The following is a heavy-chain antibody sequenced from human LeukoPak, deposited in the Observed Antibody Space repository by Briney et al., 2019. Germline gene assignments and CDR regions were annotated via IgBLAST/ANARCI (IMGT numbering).Heavy chain of an antibody. CDR3: ARGDLPPPSWFDP. D-gene: IGHD3-10*01. V-gene: IGHV4-59*01. CDR2: IYHTGST. Sequence: SETLSPTCTVAGGSIRSSFGSWLRQPPGSPREWLGHIYHTGSTNSNPSFKSRLTISVDMSKNLFSLKLTSLTSADTAIYYCARGDLPPPSWFDPWGQGTLVTVSS. CDR1: GGSIRSSF. J-gene: IGHJ5*02.